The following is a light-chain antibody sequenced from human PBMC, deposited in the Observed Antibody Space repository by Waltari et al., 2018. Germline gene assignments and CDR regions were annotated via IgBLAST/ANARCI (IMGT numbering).Light chain of an antibody. CDR2: DVN. V-gene: IGLV2-23*02. CDR3: CSYAGSAITV. Sequence: QSALTQTATVSGSPGHSITISCTGTSSDVGTYNLVSWYQPHPGKAPTLIIYDVNKRPSGVSNRFSGSKSGNTASLTISGLQAADEANYYCCSYAGSAITVFGGGTKVTVL. CDR1: SSDVGTYNL. J-gene: IGLJ2*01.